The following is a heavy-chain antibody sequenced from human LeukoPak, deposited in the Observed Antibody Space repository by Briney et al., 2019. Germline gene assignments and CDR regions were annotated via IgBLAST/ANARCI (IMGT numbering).Heavy chain of an antibody. CDR3: AKRFYDSSGFPIGDDY. Sequence: QAGGSLRLSCAASGFTFSSYGMSWVRQAPGKWRGWVSAISGSGGSTYYAGFVKGRLTISRENSKNTLYLQMNSLRAEDTAVYYCAKRFYDSSGFPIGDDYSGQGTLGSVSS. D-gene: IGHD3-22*01. CDR2: ISGSGGST. V-gene: IGHV3-23*01. CDR1: GFTFSSYG. J-gene: IGHJ4*02.